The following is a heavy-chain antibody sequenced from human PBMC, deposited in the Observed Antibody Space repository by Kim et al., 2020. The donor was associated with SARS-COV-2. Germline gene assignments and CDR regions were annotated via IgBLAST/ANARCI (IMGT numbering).Heavy chain of an antibody. Sequence: GGSLRLSCAASGFTFSNAWMSWVRQAPGKGLEWVGRIKSKTDGGTTDYAAPVKGRFTISRDDSKNTLYLQMNSLKTEDTAVYYCTTSYCSSTSCYTSGLGDYYYGMDVWGQGTTVTVSS. V-gene: IGHV3-15*01. D-gene: IGHD2-2*02. J-gene: IGHJ6*02. CDR1: GFTFSNAW. CDR3: TTSYCSSTSCYTSGLGDYYYGMDV. CDR2: IKSKTDGGTT.